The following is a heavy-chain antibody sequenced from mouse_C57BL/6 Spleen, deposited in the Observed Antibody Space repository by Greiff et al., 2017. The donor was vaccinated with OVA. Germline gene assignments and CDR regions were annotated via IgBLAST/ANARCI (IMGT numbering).Heavy chain of an antibody. J-gene: IGHJ3*01. CDR3: ARDGDEGFAY. CDR2: ISDGGSYT. CDR1: GFTFSSYA. Sequence: EVKLEESGGGLVKPGGSLKLSCAASGFTFSSYAMSWVRQTPEKRLEWVATISDGGSYTYYPDNVKGRFTISRDNAKNNLYLQMSHLKSEDTAMYYCARDGDEGFAYWGQGTLVTVSA. D-gene: IGHD3-3*01. V-gene: IGHV5-4*01.